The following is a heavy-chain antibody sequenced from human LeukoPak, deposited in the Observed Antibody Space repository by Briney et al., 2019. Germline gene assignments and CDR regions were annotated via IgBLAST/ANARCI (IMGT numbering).Heavy chain of an antibody. CDR2: VNPNSGGT. CDR1: GYTFTGYY. D-gene: IGHD2-2*02. CDR3: ARGGYCSSTSCYTTVYYFDY. J-gene: IGHJ4*02. V-gene: IGHV1-2*02. Sequence: ASVKVSCKASGYTFTGYYMHWVRQAPGQGLEWMGWVNPNSGGTNYAQKFQGRVTMTRDTSISTAYMELSRLRSDDTAVYYCARGGYCSSTSCYTTVYYFDYWGQGTLVTVPS.